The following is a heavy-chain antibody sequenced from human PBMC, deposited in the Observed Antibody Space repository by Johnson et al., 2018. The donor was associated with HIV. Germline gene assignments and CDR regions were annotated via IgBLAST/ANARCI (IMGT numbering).Heavy chain of an antibody. V-gene: IGHV3-30*03. Sequence: QVQVVESGGGLVQPGGSLRLSCAASGFTFDDYAMHWVRQAPGKGLEWVAVISYDGSNKYYADSVKGRFTISRENAKNSLYLQMNSLRAEDTAVYYCAREDTPFGSPHEGDAFDIWGQGTMVTVSS. CDR1: GFTFDDYA. CDR3: AREDTPFGSPHEGDAFDI. J-gene: IGHJ3*02. CDR2: ISYDGSNK. D-gene: IGHD3-16*01.